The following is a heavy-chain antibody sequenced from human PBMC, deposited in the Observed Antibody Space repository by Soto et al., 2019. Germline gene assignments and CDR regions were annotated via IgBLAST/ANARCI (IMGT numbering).Heavy chain of an antibody. CDR1: GGSVSSGSYY. Sequence: QVQLQESGPGLVKPSETLSLTCTVSGGSVSSGSYYWSWIRQPPGKGLEWIGYIYYSGSTNYNPSLKSRVTISVDTSKNQFSLKLSSVTAADTAVYYCARVAAAREYYFDYWGQGTLVTVSS. CDR3: ARVAAAREYYFDY. CDR2: IYYSGST. J-gene: IGHJ4*02. V-gene: IGHV4-61*01. D-gene: IGHD6-13*01.